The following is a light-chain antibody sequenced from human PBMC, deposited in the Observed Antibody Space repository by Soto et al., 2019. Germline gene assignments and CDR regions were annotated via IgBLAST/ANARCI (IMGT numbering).Light chain of an antibody. Sequence: QSVLTQPGSVSGSPGQSITISCTGTSSEVVGYNYVSWYQQHPGKAPKLLIYDVSNRPSGISDRFSGSKSGNTASLTISGLQAEDVADYYCSSYTTISTPSYFFGTRSKVTVL. CDR2: DVS. J-gene: IGLJ1*01. CDR1: SSEVVGYNY. CDR3: SSYTTISTPSYF. V-gene: IGLV2-14*01.